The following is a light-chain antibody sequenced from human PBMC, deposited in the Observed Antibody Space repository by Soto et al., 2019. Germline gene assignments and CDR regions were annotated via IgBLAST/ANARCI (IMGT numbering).Light chain of an antibody. CDR1: QGISQY. CDR3: QQLNSYLIT. J-gene: IGKJ5*01. V-gene: IGKV1-9*01. CDR2: AAT. Sequence: DIHLTQSPSLLSASVGDRVTITCRASQGISQYVAWYQQKPGKAPKLLIYAATVLQGGVPSRFSGTGSGTEFTLTISSLQPEDFATYYCQQLNSYLITFGQGTRLEIK.